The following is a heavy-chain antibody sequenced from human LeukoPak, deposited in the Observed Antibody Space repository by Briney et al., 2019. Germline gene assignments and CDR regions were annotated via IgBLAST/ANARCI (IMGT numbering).Heavy chain of an antibody. CDR3: ARVRKDIVVVPGAMRATYYFDY. D-gene: IGHD2-2*01. Sequence: PGGSLRLSCAASGFTFMTYWMSWVRQAPGKGLEWVANIKQDVSEKYYVDSVKGRFTISRDNAKNSLYLQMNSLRAEDTAVYYCARVRKDIVVVPGAMRATYYFDYWGQGTLVTVSS. CDR2: IKQDVSEK. CDR1: GFTFMTYW. J-gene: IGHJ4*02. V-gene: IGHV3-7*01.